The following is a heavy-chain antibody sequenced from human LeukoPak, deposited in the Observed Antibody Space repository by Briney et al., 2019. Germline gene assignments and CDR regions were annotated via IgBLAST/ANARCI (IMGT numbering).Heavy chain of an antibody. Sequence: GGSLRLSCAVSGFTFSSYWMHWVRQAPGKGLEWVSIIYNDGRTYYADSVKGRFTISRDNSKNTVYLQLNNLGAEDTAMYYCARTGVLDGGNNFDFWGQGTLVTVSS. CDR3: ARTGVLDGGNNFDF. CDR2: IYNDGRT. D-gene: IGHD4-23*01. CDR1: GFTFSSYW. J-gene: IGHJ4*02. V-gene: IGHV3-53*01.